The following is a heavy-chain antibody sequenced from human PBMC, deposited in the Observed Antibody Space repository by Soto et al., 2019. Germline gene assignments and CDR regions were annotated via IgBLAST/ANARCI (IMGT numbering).Heavy chain of an antibody. CDR2: ISYDGSNK. D-gene: IGHD3-16*02. CDR3: AKGGIDDYIWGSYRYPVDY. Sequence: QVQLVESGGGVVQPGRSLRLSCAASGFTFSRYGMHWVRQAPGKGLEWVAVISYDGSNKYYADSVKGRFAISRDNSKNTMYLQMNSLRADDTAVEYWAKGGIDDYIWGSYRYPVDYWGQGTLVTVSS. CDR1: GFTFSRYG. V-gene: IGHV3-30*18. J-gene: IGHJ4*02.